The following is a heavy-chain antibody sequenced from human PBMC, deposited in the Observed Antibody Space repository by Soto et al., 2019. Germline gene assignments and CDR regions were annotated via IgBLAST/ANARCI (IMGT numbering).Heavy chain of an antibody. D-gene: IGHD3-16*02. J-gene: IGHJ2*01. CDR1: GYLFTTYG. Sequence: QVQLMQSEAEVKKPGASVKLSCKTSGYLFTTYGITWGRQVPGQGLEWMGGISGNNGVTIYAGEGQVRVTMTTDTSTRTADVELRGLTSDDKSVYYCARDFCIGMRCSVDWYFDIWCRGTLVTVSS. V-gene: IGHV1-18*01. CDR2: ISGNNGVT. CDR3: ARDFCIGMRCSVDWYFDI.